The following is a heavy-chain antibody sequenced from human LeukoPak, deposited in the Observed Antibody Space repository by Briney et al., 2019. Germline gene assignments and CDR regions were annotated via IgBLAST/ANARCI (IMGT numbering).Heavy chain of an antibody. CDR2: ISGSGGST. J-gene: IGHJ4*02. CDR3: VKGDWKYYDFWSSYYYFDY. Sequence: GGSLRLSCAASGFTFGSYVMTWVRQAPGKGLEWVSAISGSGGSTYYADSVKGRFTIARDNSKNTVYLQMNSLRAEDTAIYYCVKGDWKYYDFWSSYYYFDYWGQGTLVTVSS. D-gene: IGHD3-3*01. V-gene: IGHV3-23*01. CDR1: GFTFGSYV.